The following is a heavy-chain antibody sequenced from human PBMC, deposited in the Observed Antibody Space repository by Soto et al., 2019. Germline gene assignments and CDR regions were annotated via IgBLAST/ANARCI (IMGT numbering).Heavy chain of an antibody. CDR3: AKARSPIVATSGFDY. V-gene: IGHV3-30*18. D-gene: IGHD5-12*01. CDR2: ISYDGSNK. CDR1: GFTFSSYG. Sequence: GGSPRLSCAASGFTFSSYGMHWVRQAPGKGLEWVAVISYDGSNKYYADSVKGRFTISRDNSKNTLYLQMNSLRAEDTAVYYCAKARSPIVATSGFDYWGQGILVTVSS. J-gene: IGHJ4*02.